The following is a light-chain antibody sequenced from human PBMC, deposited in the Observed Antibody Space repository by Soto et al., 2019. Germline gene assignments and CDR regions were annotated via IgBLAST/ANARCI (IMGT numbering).Light chain of an antibody. CDR2: AAS. J-gene: IGKJ4*01. CDR1: QGISSY. Sequence: AIRMTQSPSSFSASTGDRVTITCRASQGISSYLAWYQQKPGKAPKLLIYAASSLQSGVPSRFSGSGSGTDFTLTISSLQPEDFATYYCQQANSFPLTFGGGTKVDNK. V-gene: IGKV1-8*01. CDR3: QQANSFPLT.